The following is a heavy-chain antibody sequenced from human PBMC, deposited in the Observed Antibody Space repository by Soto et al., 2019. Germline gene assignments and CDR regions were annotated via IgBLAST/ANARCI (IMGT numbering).Heavy chain of an antibody. J-gene: IGHJ4*02. CDR3: ARGYYDSSGYYYEGY. Sequence: ASVKVSCKASGYTFTGYYMHWVRQAPGQGLEWMGWINPNSGGTNYAQKFQGRVTMTRDTSISTAYMELSRLRSDDTAVYYCARGYYDSSGYYYEGYWGQGTLVTVS. CDR1: GYTFTGYY. D-gene: IGHD3-22*01. V-gene: IGHV1-2*02. CDR2: INPNSGGT.